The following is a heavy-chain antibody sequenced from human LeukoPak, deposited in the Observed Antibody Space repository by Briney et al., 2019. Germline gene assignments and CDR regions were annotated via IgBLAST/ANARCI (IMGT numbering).Heavy chain of an antibody. CDR3: ARSFSNTVRGVGDS. V-gene: IGHV3-74*01. CDR2: MSGDGSST. J-gene: IGHJ4*02. D-gene: IGHD3-10*01. Sequence: PGGSLRLSCAASGFTFSSYWMHWVRQVPGKGLMWVSRMSGDGSSTNYADSVKGRFTISRDNAKNTLYLQMNSLRVEDTALYYCARSFSNTVRGVGDSWGQGTLVTVSS. CDR1: GFTFSSYW.